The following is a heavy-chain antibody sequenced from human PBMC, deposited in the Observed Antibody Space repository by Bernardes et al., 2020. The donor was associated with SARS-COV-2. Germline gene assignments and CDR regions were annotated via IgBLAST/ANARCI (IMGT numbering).Heavy chain of an antibody. D-gene: IGHD5-18*01. J-gene: IGHJ6*02. CDR2: IYYSGST. CDR1: GGSISSYY. CDR3: ASARYSYGYDYYYYYGMDV. V-gene: IGHV4-59*01. Sequence: SETLSLTCTVSGGSISSYYWSWIRQPPGKGLEWIGYIYYSGSTNYNPSLKSRVTISVDTSKNQFSLKLSSVTAADTAVYYCASARYSYGYDYYYYYGMDVWGQGTTVTVSS.